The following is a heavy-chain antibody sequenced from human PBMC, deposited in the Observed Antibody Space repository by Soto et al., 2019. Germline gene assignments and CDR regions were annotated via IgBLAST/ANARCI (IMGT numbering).Heavy chain of an antibody. J-gene: IGHJ6*02. CDR3: ASACSGGSCYSSLYYGMDV. CDR2: ISAYNGNT. V-gene: IGHV1-18*01. D-gene: IGHD2-15*01. Sequence: QELEWMGWISAYNGNTNSAQKLQGRVPMTTDTSTRIAYMELRRVSSDDTAGYYCASACSGGSCYSSLYYGMDVWGQGTTVTVSS.